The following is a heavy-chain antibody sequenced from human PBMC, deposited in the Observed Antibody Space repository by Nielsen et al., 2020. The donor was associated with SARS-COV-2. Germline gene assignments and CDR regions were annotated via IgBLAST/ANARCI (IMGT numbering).Heavy chain of an antibody. J-gene: IGHJ4*02. CDR1: GGSISSGGYY. CDR3: ARVHYGSTDY. CDR2: IYYSGST. Sequence: LRLSCTVSGGSISSGGYYWSWIRQHPGKGLEWIGYIYYSGSTYYNPSLKSRVTISVDTSKNQFSLKLSSVTAADTAVYYCARVHYGSTDYWGQGTLVTVSS. V-gene: IGHV4-31*03. D-gene: IGHD4-17*01.